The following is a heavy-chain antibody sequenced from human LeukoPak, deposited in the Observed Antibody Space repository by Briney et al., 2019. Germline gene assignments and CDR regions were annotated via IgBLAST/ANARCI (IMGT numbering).Heavy chain of an antibody. CDR2: IYYSGST. D-gene: IGHD4-17*01. Sequence: SETLSLTCTVSGGSISSYYWSWIRQPPGKGLEWIRYIYYSGSTNYNPSLKSRVTISVDTSKNQFSLKLSSVTAADTAVYYCARDGDYLGYYYYGMDVWGQGTTVTVSS. CDR1: GGSISSYY. J-gene: IGHJ6*02. CDR3: ARDGDYLGYYYYGMDV. V-gene: IGHV4-59*01.